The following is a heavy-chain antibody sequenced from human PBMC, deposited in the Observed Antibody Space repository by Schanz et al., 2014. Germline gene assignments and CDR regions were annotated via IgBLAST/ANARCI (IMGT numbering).Heavy chain of an antibody. CDR3: ARVRRRIATPSTPSFRNYYYYAMDV. V-gene: IGHV3-33*01. CDR2: MSYDGSTK. Sequence: QVQLVESGGGVVQPGRSLRLSCVVSGFTVSSDHMSWVRQAPGKGLEWVAAMSYDGSTKYYGDSVKGRFTISRDNSKNTLYLQMNSLRAEDTSVYFCARVRRRIATPSTPSFRNYYYYAMDVWGQGTTVTVSS. CDR1: GFTVSSDH. D-gene: IGHD6-13*01. J-gene: IGHJ6*02.